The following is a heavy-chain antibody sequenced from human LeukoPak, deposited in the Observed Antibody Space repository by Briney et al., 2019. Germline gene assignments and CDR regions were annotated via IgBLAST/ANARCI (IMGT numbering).Heavy chain of an antibody. Sequence: GGSLRLSCAASGFTVSSTHMVWVRQAPGKGLEWVSVIYTGGNSYYAGSVQGRFIISRDISKNTLYLQMNSLRAEDTAVYYCARELLGGFDYWGQGTLVTVSS. J-gene: IGHJ4*02. V-gene: IGHV3-53*01. CDR1: GFTVSSTH. CDR2: IYTGGNS. CDR3: ARELLGGFDY. D-gene: IGHD7-27*01.